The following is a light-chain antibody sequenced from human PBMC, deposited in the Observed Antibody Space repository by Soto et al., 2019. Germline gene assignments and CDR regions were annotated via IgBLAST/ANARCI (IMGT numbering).Light chain of an antibody. CDR3: SSFTGTTTLDV. V-gene: IGLV2-14*03. CDR1: SSAVGAYKY. J-gene: IGLJ1*01. Sequence: QSALTQPASVSGSPGQSITISCTGTSSAVGAYKYVSWYQQHPGKVPKLIIYGVSNRPSGVSNRFSGSKSGNTAFLTISGLQPEDEADYYCSSFTGTTTLDVFGTGTKLTVL. CDR2: GVS.